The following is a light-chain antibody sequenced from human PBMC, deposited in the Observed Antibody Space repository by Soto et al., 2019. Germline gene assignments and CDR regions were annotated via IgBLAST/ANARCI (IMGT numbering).Light chain of an antibody. J-gene: IGLJ3*02. CDR2: SHD. V-gene: IGLV1-44*01. CDR3: AAWDDSLRGWV. Sequence: QAVVTQPPSASQTPGQRVTISCSGSRSNVGRNSVSWYQHVPGTAPKLLIYSHDQRPSGVPDRISASRSGTAASLAISGLRSEDEAFYYCAAWDDSLRGWVFGGGTKLTVL. CDR1: RSNVGRNS.